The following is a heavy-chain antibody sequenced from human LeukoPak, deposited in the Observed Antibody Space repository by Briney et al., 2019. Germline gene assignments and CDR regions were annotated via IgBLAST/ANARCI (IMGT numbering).Heavy chain of an antibody. V-gene: IGHV4-39*07. Sequence: PSETLSLTRTVSGGSISSSSYYWGWIRQPPGKGLEWIGSIYYSGSTYYNPSLKSRVTISVDTSKNQFSLKLSSVTAADTAVYYCASWTAYSSGWYQDYWGQGTLVTVSS. D-gene: IGHD6-19*01. CDR3: ASWTAYSSGWYQDY. J-gene: IGHJ4*02. CDR2: IYYSGST. CDR1: GGSISSSSYY.